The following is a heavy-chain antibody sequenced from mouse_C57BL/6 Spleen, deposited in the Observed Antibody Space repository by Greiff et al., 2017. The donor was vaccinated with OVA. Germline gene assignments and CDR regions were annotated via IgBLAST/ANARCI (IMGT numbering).Heavy chain of an antibody. CDR1: GYSFTDYN. CDR2: INPNYGTT. J-gene: IGHJ2*01. V-gene: IGHV1-39*01. D-gene: IGHD2-4*01. Sequence: VQLKESGPELVKPGASVKISCKASGYSFTDYNMNWVKQSNGKSLEWIGVINPNYGTTSYNQKFKGKATLTVDQSSSTAYMQLNSLTSEDSAVYYCARVYDYDVRDYFDYWGQGTTLTVSS. CDR3: ARVYDYDVRDYFDY.